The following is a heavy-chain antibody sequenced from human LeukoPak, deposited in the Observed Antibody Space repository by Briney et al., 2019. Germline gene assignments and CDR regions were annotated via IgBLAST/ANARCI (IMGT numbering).Heavy chain of an antibody. CDR1: GGSISSGDYY. CDR3: ARDGWELLLGSFDI. J-gene: IGHJ3*02. V-gene: IGHV4-30-4*02. D-gene: IGHD1-26*01. CDR2: IYYSGST. Sequence: SETLSLTCTVSGGSISSGDYYWSWIRQPPGKGLEWIGYIYYSGSTYYNPSLKSRVTISVDTSKNQFSLKLSSVTAADTAVYYCARDGWELLLGSFDIWGQGTMVTVSS.